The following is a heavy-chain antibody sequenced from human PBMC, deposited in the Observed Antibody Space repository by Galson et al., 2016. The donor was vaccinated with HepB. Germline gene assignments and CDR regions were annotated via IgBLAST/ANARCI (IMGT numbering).Heavy chain of an antibody. V-gene: IGHV3-23*01. J-gene: IGHJ3*02. D-gene: IGHD3-10*01. CDR1: GFTFSTYA. CDR2: IRGSGGGI. Sequence: SLRLSCAASGFTFSTYAMSWVRQAPGKGLEWVSGIRGSGGGIDYADSVKGRFTISRDNSRNTLYLQMSSLRAEDTAVYYCAKERGRRLTMVRGVLDPFDIWGQGTLVTVSS. CDR3: AKERGRRLTMVRGVLDPFDI.